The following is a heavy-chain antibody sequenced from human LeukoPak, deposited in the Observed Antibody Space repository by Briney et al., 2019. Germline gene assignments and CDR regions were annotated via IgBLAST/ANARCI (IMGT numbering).Heavy chain of an antibody. CDR3: VRGLPLLTTRGWFDP. V-gene: IGHV3-21*01. CDR1: GFTFSSYS. Sequence: GGSLRLSCAASGFTFSSYSMNWVRQAPGKGLEWVSSISSSSSYIYYADSVKGRFTVSRDNAKNSVYLQMKSLRAEDTAVYYCVRGLPLLTTRGWFDPWGQGTLVTVSS. D-gene: IGHD4-17*01. J-gene: IGHJ5*02. CDR2: ISSSSSYI.